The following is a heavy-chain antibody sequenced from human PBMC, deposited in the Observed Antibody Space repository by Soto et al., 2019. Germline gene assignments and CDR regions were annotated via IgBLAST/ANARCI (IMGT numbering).Heavy chain of an antibody. CDR2: IYYSGST. V-gene: IGHV4-39*01. Sequence: SETLSLTCTVSGGSISSSSYYWGWIRQPPGKGLEWIGSIYYSGSTYYNPSLKSRVTISVDTSKNQFSLKLSSVTAADTAVYYCAIHEILEWLLGWFDPWGPGTLVTVSS. CDR1: GGSISSSSYY. CDR3: AIHEILEWLLGWFDP. D-gene: IGHD3-3*01. J-gene: IGHJ5*02.